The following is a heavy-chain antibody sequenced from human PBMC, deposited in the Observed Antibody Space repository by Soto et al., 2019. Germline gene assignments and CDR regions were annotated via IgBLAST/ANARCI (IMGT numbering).Heavy chain of an antibody. J-gene: IGHJ3*02. CDR2: IIPIFGTA. D-gene: IGHD3-22*01. CDR3: ASYLDYYGSSGYYDARAFDI. V-gene: IGHV1-69*06. Sequence: SVKVSCKASGGTFSSYAISWVRQAPGQGLEWMGGIIPIFGTANYAQKFQGRVTITADKSTSTAYMELSSLRSEDTAVYYCASYLDYYGSSGYYDARAFDIWGQGTMVTVSS. CDR1: GGTFSSYA.